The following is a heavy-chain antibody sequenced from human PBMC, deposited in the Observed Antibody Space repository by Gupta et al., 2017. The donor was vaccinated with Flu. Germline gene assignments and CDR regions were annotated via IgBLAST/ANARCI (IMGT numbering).Heavy chain of an antibody. CDR1: GFSFSNNG. CDR3: VRASGGYNLYYLDF. J-gene: IGHJ4*02. V-gene: IGHV3-30*03. Sequence: QVQLVESGGGVVQPGGSLILSCSASGFSFSNNGMHWVRQSPGKGPEWVAVIAYSGVNMQYADSVRGRFTISRDNSKNMMFLEMSGLRPEDAALYYCVRASGGYNLYYLDFWGQGTLVSVSP. D-gene: IGHD5-12*01. CDR2: IAYSGVNM.